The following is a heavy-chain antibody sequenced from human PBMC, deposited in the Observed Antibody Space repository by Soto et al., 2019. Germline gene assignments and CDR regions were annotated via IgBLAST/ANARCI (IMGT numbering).Heavy chain of an antibody. CDR2: INPSGGST. J-gene: IGHJ4*02. D-gene: IGHD4-17*01. CDR3: AGSSGDYVLRLTLLRN. V-gene: IGHV1-46*01. Sequence: ASVKVSCKASGYTFTSYYMHWVRQAPGQGLEWMGIINPSGGSTSYAQKFQGRVTMTRDTSTSTVYMELSSLRSEDTAVYYCAGSSGDYVLRLTLLRNWGQGTLVTVSS. CDR1: GYTFTSYY.